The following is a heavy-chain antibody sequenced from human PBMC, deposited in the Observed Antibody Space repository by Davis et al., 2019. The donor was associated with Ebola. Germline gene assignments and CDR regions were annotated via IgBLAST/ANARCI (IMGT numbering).Heavy chain of an antibody. V-gene: IGHV3-53*01. D-gene: IGHD1-1*01. CDR2: IYSGGST. CDR3: AKNNWNDFIILDY. Sequence: GESLKISCAASGFTVSSNYMSWVRQAPGKGLEWVSVIYSGGSTYYADSVKGRFTISRDNSKNTLYLQMNSLRAEDTAAYYCAKNNWNDFIILDYWGQGTLVTVSS. J-gene: IGHJ4*02. CDR1: GFTVSSNY.